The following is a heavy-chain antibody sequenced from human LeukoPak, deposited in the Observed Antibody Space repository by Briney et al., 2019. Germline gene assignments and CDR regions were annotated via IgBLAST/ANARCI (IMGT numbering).Heavy chain of an antibody. D-gene: IGHD2-15*01. CDR3: AKDRDCSGGSCYSDY. CDR1: GFPFSNYG. J-gene: IGHJ4*02. Sequence: PGRSLRLSCAASGFPFSNYGMHWVRQAPGKGLEWVAVISSDGIDKYYADSVKGRFTISRDNSKNTLYLQMNSLRAEDTAVYYCAKDRDCSGGSCYSDYWGQGTLVTVSS. CDR2: ISSDGIDK. V-gene: IGHV3-30*18.